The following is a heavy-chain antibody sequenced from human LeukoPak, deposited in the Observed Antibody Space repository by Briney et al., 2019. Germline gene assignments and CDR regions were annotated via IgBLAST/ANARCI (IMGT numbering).Heavy chain of an antibody. Sequence: KSSETLSLTCDVSGYSISGGYFWGWIRQPPGMGLEXXXSTAHRGSTYYNPSLKGRVSISIDGSKNQFSLSLTSVTAADTAIYYCARVTRNSGWFFDYWGQGTLATVSS. CDR1: GYSISGGYF. CDR2: TAHRGST. J-gene: IGHJ4*02. V-gene: IGHV4-38-2*01. CDR3: ARVTRNSGWFFDY. D-gene: IGHD6-19*01.